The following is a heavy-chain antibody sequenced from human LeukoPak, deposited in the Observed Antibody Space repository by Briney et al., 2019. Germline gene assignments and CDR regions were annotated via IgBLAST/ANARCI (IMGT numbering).Heavy chain of an antibody. CDR2: LSSSGSTV. Sequence: GALRLSCAGSGFTFSSYEMDWVRPAPGEGLEWVAYLSSSGSTVYYGDSVKGRLTTSRDNAKNSLYLQMNSLRDEDTAVYYCARERANYYGSGSYQYYYYYVDVWGKGTTVTISS. CDR3: ARERANYYGSGSYQYYYYYVDV. D-gene: IGHD3-10*01. CDR1: GFTFSSYE. J-gene: IGHJ6*03. V-gene: IGHV3-48*03.